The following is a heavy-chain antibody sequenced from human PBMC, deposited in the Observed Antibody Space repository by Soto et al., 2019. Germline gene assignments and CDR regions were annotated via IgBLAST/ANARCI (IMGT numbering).Heavy chain of an antibody. CDR1: GGSISSYY. V-gene: IGHV4-59*08. CDR2: IYYSGST. J-gene: IGHJ4*02. CDR3: ARLYGDYPPPHFFDY. Sequence: SETLSLTCTVSGGSISSYYWSWIRQPPGKGLEWIGYIYYSGSTNYNPSLKSRVTISVDTSKNQFSLKLSSVTAADTAVYYCARLYGDYPPPHFFDYWGQGTLVTVSS. D-gene: IGHD4-17*01.